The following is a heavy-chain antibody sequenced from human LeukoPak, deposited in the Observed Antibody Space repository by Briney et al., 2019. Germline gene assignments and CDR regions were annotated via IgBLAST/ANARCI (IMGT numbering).Heavy chain of an antibody. Sequence: GGSLRLSCEASGFTFSSYAIRWVRQAPGTGLEWVSSIPGSGGATYYADSVRGRFSISRDNSKNTLYLQMNSLRAEDTAVYYCAKAFTTGTPSDYWGQGTLVTVSS. D-gene: IGHD1-1*01. CDR3: AKAFTTGTPSDY. V-gene: IGHV3-23*01. CDR1: GFTFSSYA. CDR2: IPGSGGAT. J-gene: IGHJ4*02.